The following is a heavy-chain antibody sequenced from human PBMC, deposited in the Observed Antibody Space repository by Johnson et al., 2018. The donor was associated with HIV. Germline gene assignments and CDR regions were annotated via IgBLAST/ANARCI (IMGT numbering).Heavy chain of an antibody. V-gene: IGHV3-7*01. D-gene: IGHD2-15*01. CDR2: IKQDGSEK. Sequence: VQLVESGGGLVQPGGSLRLSCAASGFTFSSYWMSWVRQAPGKGLEWVANIKQDGSEKRYLDSVKGRFTISRDNSKNTLYLQMNSLRAEDTAVYYCARESRGVVVVTQGAFDIWGQGTMVTVSS. CDR3: ARESRGVVVVTQGAFDI. J-gene: IGHJ3*02. CDR1: GFTFSSYW.